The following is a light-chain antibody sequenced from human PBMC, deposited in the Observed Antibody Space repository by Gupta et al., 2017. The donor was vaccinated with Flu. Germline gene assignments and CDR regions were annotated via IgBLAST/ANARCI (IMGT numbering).Light chain of an antibody. CDR2: EVS. CDR1: SSDVVGDNY. Sequence: IRYYTGTSSDVVGDNYVSWYQQHPCKAPTVIVYEVSKRPSGVCIRFSGPKSGNTASLTISGLQAEDEADYYCSTYESSGTLFVFGNGTKFTV. V-gene: IGLV2-14*01. CDR3: STYESSGTLFV. J-gene: IGLJ1*01.